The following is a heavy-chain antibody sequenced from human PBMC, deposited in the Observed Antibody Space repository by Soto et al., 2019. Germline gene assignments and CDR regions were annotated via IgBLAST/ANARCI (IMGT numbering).Heavy chain of an antibody. CDR2: SHQSGNT. CDR3: AREDILTGYLGYFDY. V-gene: IGHV4-4*02. Sequence: SETLSLTCAVSGVSISSHDWWTWVRQPPGKGLEWIGESHQSGNTNYNSSLESRVTISLDKSKNQLSLQLSSVTVADTAVYYCAREDILTGYLGYFDYWGQGTLVTVSS. D-gene: IGHD3-9*01. J-gene: IGHJ4*02. CDR1: GVSISSHDW.